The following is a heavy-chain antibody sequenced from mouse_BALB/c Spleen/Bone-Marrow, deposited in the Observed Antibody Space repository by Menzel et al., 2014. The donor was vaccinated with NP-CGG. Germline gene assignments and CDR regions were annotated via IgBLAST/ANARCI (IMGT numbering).Heavy chain of an antibody. V-gene: IGHV5-17*02. D-gene: IGHD4-1*01. J-gene: IGHJ2*01. CDR1: GFTFSSFG. CDR2: ISSDSGAI. CDR3: TRGGNWEDFDY. Sequence: EVMLAESGGGLVQLGGSRKLSCAASGFTFSSFGMHWVRQAPEKGLEWIAYISSDSGAIFYADTVKGRFTISRDNPKNTLFLQMTSLRSEDTAIYFCTRGGNWEDFDYWGQGTTLTVSS.